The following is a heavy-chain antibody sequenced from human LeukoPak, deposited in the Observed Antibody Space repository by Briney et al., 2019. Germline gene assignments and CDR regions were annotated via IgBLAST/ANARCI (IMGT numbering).Heavy chain of an antibody. CDR1: GFTFSSCE. CDR3: ARPMGDGYNYNAFDI. V-gene: IGHV3-48*03. CDR2: ISSIGCTI. J-gene: IGHJ3*02. Sequence: GGSLRLSCAASGFTFSSCEMNWVRQAPGKGLEWVSYISSIGCTIYYAASVKGRFTISRDNAKNSLYLQMNSLRGDDTAVYYCARPMGDGYNYNAFDIWGQGTMVTVSS. D-gene: IGHD5-24*01.